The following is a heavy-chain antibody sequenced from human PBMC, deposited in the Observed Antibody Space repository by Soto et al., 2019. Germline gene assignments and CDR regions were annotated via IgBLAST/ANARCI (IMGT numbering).Heavy chain of an antibody. Sequence: SETLCITCVLYGGSFSVYYWSWIRQPPGKGLDWIGEINHSGSTNYNPSLKSRVTISVDTSKNQFSLKLSSVTAADTAVYYCARGARWGCSSTSCYTGWFDPWGQGTMVTVSS. CDR1: GGSFSVYY. D-gene: IGHD2-2*02. CDR3: ARGARWGCSSTSCYTGWFDP. V-gene: IGHV4-34*01. CDR2: INHSGST. J-gene: IGHJ5*02.